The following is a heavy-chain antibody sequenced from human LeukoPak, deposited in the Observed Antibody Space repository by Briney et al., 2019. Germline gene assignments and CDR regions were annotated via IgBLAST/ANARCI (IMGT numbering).Heavy chain of an antibody. CDR3: ARDQLILSYYYGMDV. CDR1: GFTFSNYA. Sequence: GGSLRLSCAASGFTFSNYAMHWVRQAPGKGLEYVSAISSNGGITYYANSVEGSFTISRDNSKNTLHLQMGSLRAEDVAVYYCARDQLILSYYYGMDVWGQGTTVTVSS. CDR2: ISSNGGIT. V-gene: IGHV3-64*01. J-gene: IGHJ6*02. D-gene: IGHD2-15*01.